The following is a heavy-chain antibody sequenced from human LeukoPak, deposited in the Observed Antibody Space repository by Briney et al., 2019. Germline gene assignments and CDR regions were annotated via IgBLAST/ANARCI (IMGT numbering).Heavy chain of an antibody. Sequence: ASVKVSCKASGYTFTGYYMHWVRRAPGQGREWMGRINPNSGGTNYAQKFQGRVTMTRDTSISTAYMELSRLRSDDTAVYYCARDLRYYGSGSYRYWGQGTPVTVSS. J-gene: IGHJ4*02. CDR1: GYTFTGYY. CDR3: ARDLRYYGSGSYRY. D-gene: IGHD3-10*01. V-gene: IGHV1-2*06. CDR2: INPNSGGT.